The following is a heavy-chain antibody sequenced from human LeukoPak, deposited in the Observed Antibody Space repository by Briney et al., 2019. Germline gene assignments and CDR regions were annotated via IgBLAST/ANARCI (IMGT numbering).Heavy chain of an antibody. D-gene: IGHD3-22*01. CDR1: GFNSSLYG. CDR2: IGFAGTEI. Sequence: GESLRLSCAASGFNSSLYGMHWVRQAPSKGLEWVAFIGFAGTEIRYADSVKGRFTISSDNSNNTLYLQMSGLRGEDTAVYYCAKRGRDSPGYYNFFDYWGQGTLVSVSS. J-gene: IGHJ4*02. V-gene: IGHV3-30*02. CDR3: AKRGRDSPGYYNFFDY.